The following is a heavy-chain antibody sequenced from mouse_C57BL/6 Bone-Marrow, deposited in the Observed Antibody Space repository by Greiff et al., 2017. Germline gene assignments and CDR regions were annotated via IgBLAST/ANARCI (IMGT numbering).Heavy chain of an antibody. V-gene: IGHV1-18*01. CDR3: AREDGYYLDY. D-gene: IGHD2-3*01. CDR1: GYTFTDYN. J-gene: IGHJ2*01. CDR2: INPNNGGT. Sequence: VQLQQSGPELVKPGASVKIPCKASGYTFTDYNMAWVKQSHGKSLEWIGDINPNNGGTIYNQKFKGKATLTVDKSSSTAYMELRSLTSEDTAVYYCAREDGYYLDYWGQGTTLTVSS.